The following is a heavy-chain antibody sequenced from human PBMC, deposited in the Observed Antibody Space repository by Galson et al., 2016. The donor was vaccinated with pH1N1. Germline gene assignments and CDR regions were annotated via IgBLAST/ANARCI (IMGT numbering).Heavy chain of an antibody. CDR3: ARAEGEWIALPWVS. J-gene: IGHJ5*02. CDR2: IIPVFGTT. V-gene: IGHV1-69*05. D-gene: IGHD3-16*01. CDR1: GGTFRSYA. Sequence: SVKVSCKASGGTFRSYAICWVRQAPGQGLEWMGGIIPVFGTTNYAQKFQGRVTLTTDESTSTAFMELKSLRSDDTALYFCARAEGEWIALPWVSWGQGTLVIVSS.